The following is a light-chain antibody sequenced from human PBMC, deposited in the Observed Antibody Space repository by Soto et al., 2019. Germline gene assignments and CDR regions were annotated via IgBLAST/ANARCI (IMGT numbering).Light chain of an antibody. Sequence: DIPMTQSPSSLSASVGGRVTITCRASQDISNYLAWYQQKPGKVPKLLIYAASSLQSGVPPRFSGSRSGTDFTLTISRLQPEDFATYYCQKYNSAPYTFGQGTKLDIK. V-gene: IGKV1-27*01. CDR1: QDISNY. J-gene: IGKJ2*01. CDR3: QKYNSAPYT. CDR2: AAS.